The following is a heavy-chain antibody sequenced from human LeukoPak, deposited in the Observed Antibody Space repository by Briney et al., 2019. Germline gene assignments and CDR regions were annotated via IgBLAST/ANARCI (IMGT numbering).Heavy chain of an antibody. Sequence: SETLSLTRTDSGVSISSYYWCWVRQPPGKGLEWIGYIYYSGSTNYNPSLRSRATISIDTSKSQFSLKLSSVTAADTAVYYCARLDGDPLNWLDHWGQGTLVTVSS. CDR2: IYYSGST. J-gene: IGHJ5*02. V-gene: IGHV4-59*08. D-gene: IGHD5-24*01. CDR1: GVSISSYY. CDR3: ARLDGDPLNWLDH.